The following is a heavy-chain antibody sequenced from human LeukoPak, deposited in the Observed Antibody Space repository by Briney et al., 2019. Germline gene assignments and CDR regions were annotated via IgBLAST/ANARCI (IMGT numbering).Heavy chain of an antibody. J-gene: IGHJ4*02. CDR2: IRGTGTST. V-gene: IGHV3-23*01. D-gene: IGHD3-10*01. CDR3: AKVTYGSGTYGAFDY. CDR1: GFTFSSYG. Sequence: GGSLRLSCAASGFTFSSYGMSWVRQAPGKGLEWVSAIRGTGTSTYYADSVKGRFTISRDNSKNTLYLQMNSLRAEDTAVYYCAKVTYGSGTYGAFDYWGQGTLVTVSS.